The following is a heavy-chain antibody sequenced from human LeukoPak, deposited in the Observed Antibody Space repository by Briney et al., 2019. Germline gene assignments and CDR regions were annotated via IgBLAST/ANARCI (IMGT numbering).Heavy chain of an antibody. CDR1: GFTFSSYA. Sequence: GGSLRLSCAASGFTFSSYAMSWVRQAPGKGLEWVSAISGSGGSTYYADSEKGRFTISRDNSKNTLYLQMNSLRGEDTALYYCAKRHSTAWYYLDYWGRGTLVTVSS. J-gene: IGHJ4*02. CDR3: AKRHSTAWYYLDY. D-gene: IGHD6-13*01. CDR2: ISGSGGST. V-gene: IGHV3-23*01.